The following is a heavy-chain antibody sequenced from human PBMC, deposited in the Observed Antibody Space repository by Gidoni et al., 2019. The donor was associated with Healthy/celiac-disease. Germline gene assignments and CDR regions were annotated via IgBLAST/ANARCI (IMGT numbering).Heavy chain of an antibody. Sequence: QVQLVQSGAEVKKPGASVKVSCKVSVYTLTELSMHWVRQAPGKGLEWMGGFDPEDGETIYEQKVQGRVTMTEDTSTDTAYMELSSMRSEDTAVYYCATVCSIGWDWYFDLWGRGTLVTVSS. CDR3: ATVCSIGWDWYFDL. V-gene: IGHV1-24*01. CDR1: VYTLTELS. CDR2: FDPEDGET. D-gene: IGHD6-19*01. J-gene: IGHJ2*01.